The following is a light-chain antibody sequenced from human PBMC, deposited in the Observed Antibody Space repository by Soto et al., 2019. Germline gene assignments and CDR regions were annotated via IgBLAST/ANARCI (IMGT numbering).Light chain of an antibody. Sequence: EMVMTQSPATLSVSLGERATLSCRASQSVRTKLVWYQQKPGQAPRLLIYGASTRATGIPARFSGSGSGTEFTLTISSLQSEDFAVYYCQQHDQGCTFGQGTKVEIK. V-gene: IGKV3-15*01. CDR1: QSVRTK. CDR3: QQHDQGCT. J-gene: IGKJ1*01. CDR2: GAS.